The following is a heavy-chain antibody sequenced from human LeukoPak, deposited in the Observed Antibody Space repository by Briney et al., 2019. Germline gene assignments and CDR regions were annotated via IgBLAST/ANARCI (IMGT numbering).Heavy chain of an antibody. CDR3: ARRLGYCSSTSCSSFDY. Sequence: ASVKVSCKASGYTFTSYGISWVRQAPGQGLEWMGWISAYNGNTNYAQKLQGRVTMTTDTSTSTAYMELRSLRSDDTAVYYCARRLGYCSSTSCSSFDYWGQRTLVTISS. D-gene: IGHD2-2*01. CDR2: ISAYNGNT. J-gene: IGHJ4*02. V-gene: IGHV1-18*01. CDR1: GYTFTSYG.